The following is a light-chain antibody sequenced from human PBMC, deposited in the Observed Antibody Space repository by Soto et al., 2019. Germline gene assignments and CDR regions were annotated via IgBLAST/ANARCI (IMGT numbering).Light chain of an antibody. Sequence: SYELTQPSSVSVSPGQTAMITCSGDVLAKKYARWFQQKPGQAPVVVIYKDSERPSGIPERFSGSSSGTTVTLTISGAQVEDEADYYCYSAADNNLGVFGGGTKLTVL. J-gene: IGLJ2*01. CDR2: KDS. V-gene: IGLV3-27*01. CDR1: VLAKKY. CDR3: YSAADNNLGV.